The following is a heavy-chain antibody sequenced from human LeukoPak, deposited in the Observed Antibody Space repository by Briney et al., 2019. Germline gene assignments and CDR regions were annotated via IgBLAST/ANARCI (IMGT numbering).Heavy chain of an antibody. J-gene: IGHJ4*02. CDR3: VARGGWARFDY. Sequence: LPGGSLRLSCAASGFTFNTYSMNWVRQAPGKGLEWVSYITDDNRTIYYADSVEGRFTISRDNAKNSLFLQMNSLRAEDSAVYYCVARGGWARFDYWGQGTLVTVSS. D-gene: IGHD6-19*01. V-gene: IGHV3-48*04. CDR2: ITDDNRTI. CDR1: GFTFNTYS.